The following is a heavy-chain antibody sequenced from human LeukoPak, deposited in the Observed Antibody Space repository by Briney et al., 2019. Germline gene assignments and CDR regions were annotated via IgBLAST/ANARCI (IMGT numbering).Heavy chain of an antibody. V-gene: IGHV1-58*01. CDR1: GFTFTSSA. CDR3: ATDSPIGAHYNY. D-gene: IGHD6-6*01. J-gene: IGHJ4*02. CDR2: IVVGSGNT. Sequence: GASVKVSCKASGFTFTSSAVQWVRQARGQRLEWIGWIVVGSGNTNYAQKFQERVTITRDMSTSTAYMELSSLRSEDTAVYYCATDSPIGAHYNYWGQGTLVTVSS.